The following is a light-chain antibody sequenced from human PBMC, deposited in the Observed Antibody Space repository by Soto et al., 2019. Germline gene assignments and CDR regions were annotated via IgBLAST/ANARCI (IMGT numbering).Light chain of an antibody. J-gene: IGKJ1*01. V-gene: IGKV3-15*01. CDR2: STS. CDR3: QQYNNWPRT. CDR1: QSVRSN. Sequence: EIVMTQSPATLSVSPGERATLSCRASQSVRSNLAWYHQKPGQAPRLLIYSTSTRATGISARFSGSGSDTEFTLTISSLQSEDFAVYYCQQYNNWPRTFGQGTKVDI.